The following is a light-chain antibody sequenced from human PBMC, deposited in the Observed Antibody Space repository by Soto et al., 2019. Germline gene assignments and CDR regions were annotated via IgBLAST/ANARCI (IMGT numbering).Light chain of an antibody. Sequence: QSALTQPRSVSGSPGQSVSISCTGTSGDVGFSNFVSWYQQHPGQAPKLLIYDVSQRPSGVPDRFSGSKSGNTASLTISGLRADDEADYYCAAWDDSLSGWVFGGGTKLTVL. J-gene: IGLJ3*02. CDR1: SGDVGFSNF. CDR2: DVS. CDR3: AAWDDSLSGWV. V-gene: IGLV2-11*01.